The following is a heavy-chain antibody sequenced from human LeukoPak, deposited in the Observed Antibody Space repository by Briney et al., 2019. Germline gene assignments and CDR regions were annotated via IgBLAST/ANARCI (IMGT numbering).Heavy chain of an antibody. J-gene: IGHJ4*02. Sequence: GESLRLSCAASGFTFSNYDMHGVRQATGRGLEWGAVINPTGDIYFYGDDVKGRFTISRDNGVNSLYLQMNSLRAGDTAVYYCARVRWDSTGYYDYWGQGTLVTVSS. V-gene: IGHV3-13*01. CDR3: ARVRWDSTGYYDY. D-gene: IGHD3-22*01. CDR1: GFTFSNYD. CDR2: INPTGDI.